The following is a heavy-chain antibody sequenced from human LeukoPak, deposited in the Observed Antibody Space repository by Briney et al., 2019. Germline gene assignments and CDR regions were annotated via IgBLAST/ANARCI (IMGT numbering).Heavy chain of an antibody. V-gene: IGHV3-74*01. D-gene: IGHD6-6*01. CDR2: INSDGSST. Sequence: GGSLTLSCAASGFTFSSYWMHWVRHAPGKGLVWVSRINSDGSSTSYAASVKGRFTISRDNAKNTLYLQMNSLRAEDTAVYYCARGTIAARHGELDYWGQGTLVTVSS. CDR3: ARGTIAARHGELDY. J-gene: IGHJ4*02. CDR1: GFTFSSYW.